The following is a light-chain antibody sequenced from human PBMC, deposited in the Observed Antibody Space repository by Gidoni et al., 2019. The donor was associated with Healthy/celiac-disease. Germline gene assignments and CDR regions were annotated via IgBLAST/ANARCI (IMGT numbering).Light chain of an antibody. V-gene: IGLV3-21*03. J-gene: IGLJ2*01. CDR3: QVCDSSSDHVV. CDR1: NIGSKS. CDR2: DDS. Sequence: SYVPTQPPSVLVAPGKTARITCGGNNIGSKSVHCYQQKPGQAPVLVVYDDSDRPSGIPERFSGSNSGNTATLTISRVEAGDEADYYCQVCDSSSDHVVFGGGTKLTVL.